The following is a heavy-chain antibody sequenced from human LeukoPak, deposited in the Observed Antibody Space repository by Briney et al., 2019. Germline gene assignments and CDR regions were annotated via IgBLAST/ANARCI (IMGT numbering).Heavy chain of an antibody. CDR2: ISSSGSTI. CDR3: ARGGCSSTSCPGDY. D-gene: IGHD2-2*01. Sequence: GGSLRLSCAASGFTVSSNYMSWIRQAPGKGLEWVSYISSSGSTIYYADSVKGRFTISRDNAKNSLYLQMNSLRAEDTAVYYCARGGCSSTSCPGDYWGQGTLVTVSS. CDR1: GFTVSSNY. J-gene: IGHJ4*02. V-gene: IGHV3-11*01.